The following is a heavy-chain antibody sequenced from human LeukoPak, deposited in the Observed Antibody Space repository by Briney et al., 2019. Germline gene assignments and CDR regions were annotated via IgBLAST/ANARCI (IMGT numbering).Heavy chain of an antibody. CDR3: AKDPTAYDREDY. CDR1: GFTFSSYS. V-gene: IGHV3-23*01. Sequence: GGSLRLSCAASGFTFSSYSMNWVRQAPGKGLEWVSAISGSGGSTYYADSVKGRFTISRDNSKNTLYLQMNSLRAEDTAVYYCAKDPTAYDREDYWGQGTLVTVSS. D-gene: IGHD3-22*01. CDR2: ISGSGGST. J-gene: IGHJ4*02.